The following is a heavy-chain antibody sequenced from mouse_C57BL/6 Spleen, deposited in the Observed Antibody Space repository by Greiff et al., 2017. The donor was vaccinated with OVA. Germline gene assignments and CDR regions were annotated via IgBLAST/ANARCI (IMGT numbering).Heavy chain of an antibody. D-gene: IGHD1-1*01. Sequence: VQLQQSGPGLVKPSQSLSLTCSVTGYSITSGYYWNWIRQFPGNKLEWMGYISYDGSNNYNPSLKNRISITRDTSKNQFFLKLNSVTTEDTATYYCARGGIITTVVDPSYFDYWGQGTTLTVSS. CDR2: ISYDGSN. V-gene: IGHV3-6*01. CDR3: ARGGIITTVVDPSYFDY. J-gene: IGHJ2*01. CDR1: GYSITSGYY.